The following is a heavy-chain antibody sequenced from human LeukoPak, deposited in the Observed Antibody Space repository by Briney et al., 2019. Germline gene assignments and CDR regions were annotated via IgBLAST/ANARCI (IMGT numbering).Heavy chain of an antibody. J-gene: IGHJ4*02. CDR3: ARRRDEALDY. CDR2: ISGGGANT. CDR1: GFTVSSNY. Sequence: GGSLRLSCAASGFTVSSNYMSWVRQAPGKGLEWVSSISGGGANTYYADSVKGRFTISRDNSKNTLSLLMDSLRAEDTAVYYCARRRDEALDYWGQGTLVTVSS. V-gene: IGHV3-23*01. D-gene: IGHD1-14*01.